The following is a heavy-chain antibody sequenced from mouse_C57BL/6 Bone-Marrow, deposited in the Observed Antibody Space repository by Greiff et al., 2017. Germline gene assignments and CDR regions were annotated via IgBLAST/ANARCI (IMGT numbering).Heavy chain of an antibody. CDR1: GYTFTSYW. J-gene: IGHJ4*01. Sequence: QVQLQQPGAELVRPGSSVKLSCKASGYTFTSYWMDWVKQRPGQGLEWIGNIYPSDSETHYNQKFKDKATLTVDKSSSTAYMQLSSLTSEDSAVYYCALLRRDAMDYWGQGTSVTVSS. D-gene: IGHD1-1*01. CDR3: ALLRRDAMDY. CDR2: IYPSDSET. V-gene: IGHV1-61*01.